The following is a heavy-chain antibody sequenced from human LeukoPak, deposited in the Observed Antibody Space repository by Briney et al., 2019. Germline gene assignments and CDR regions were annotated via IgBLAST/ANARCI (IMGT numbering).Heavy chain of an antibody. J-gene: IGHJ4*02. CDR3: ARDKIVGATHFDY. Sequence: GGSLRLSCAASGFTFSSYSMNWVRQAPGKGLEWVANIKQDGSEKYYVDSVKGRFTISRDNAKNSLYLQMNSLRAEDTAVYYCARDKIVGATHFDYWGQGTLVTVSS. CDR1: GFTFSSYS. CDR2: IKQDGSEK. D-gene: IGHD1-26*01. V-gene: IGHV3-7*01.